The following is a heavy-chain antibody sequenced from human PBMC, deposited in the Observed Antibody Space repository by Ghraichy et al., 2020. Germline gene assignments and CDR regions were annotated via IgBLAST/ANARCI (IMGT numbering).Heavy chain of an antibody. D-gene: IGHD2-2*03. CDR3: ARETVGGYCSSTSCAYYYYMDV. Sequence: SQTLSLTCTVSGGSISSYYWSWIRQPPGKGLEWIGYIYYSGSTNYNPSLKSRVTISVDTSKNQFSLKLSSVTAADTAVYYCARETVGGYCSSTSCAYYYYMDVWGKGTTVTVSS. J-gene: IGHJ6*03. CDR2: IYYSGST. V-gene: IGHV4-59*01. CDR1: GGSISSYY.